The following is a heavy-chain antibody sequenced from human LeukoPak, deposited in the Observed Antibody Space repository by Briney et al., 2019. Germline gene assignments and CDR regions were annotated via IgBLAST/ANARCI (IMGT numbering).Heavy chain of an antibody. V-gene: IGHV4-30-4*07. Sequence: PSETLSLTCEVSGGSISRGGYSYSWIRQPPGKGLEWIGYISDTVNTYYNPSLKSRVSVSMDTSKNQLSLELRSVTAADTAVYYCARDLKRGIAAAGRYYYYMDVWGKGTTVTISS. CDR2: ISDTVNT. J-gene: IGHJ6*03. CDR1: GGSISRGGYS. CDR3: ARDLKRGIAAAGRYYYYMDV. D-gene: IGHD6-13*01.